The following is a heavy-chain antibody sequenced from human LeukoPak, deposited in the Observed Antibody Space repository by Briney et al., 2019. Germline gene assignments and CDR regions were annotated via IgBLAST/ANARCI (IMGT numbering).Heavy chain of an antibody. Sequence: PGGSLRLSCAASGFTFSSYGMSWVRQAPGKGLEWVSAISGSGGSTYYADSVKGRFTISRDNSKNTRYLQMNSLRAEDTAVYYCDIGRFGAFDIWGQGTMVTVSS. J-gene: IGHJ3*02. V-gene: IGHV3-23*01. CDR1: GFTFSSYG. D-gene: IGHD3-10*01. CDR3: DIGRFGAFDI. CDR2: ISGSGGST.